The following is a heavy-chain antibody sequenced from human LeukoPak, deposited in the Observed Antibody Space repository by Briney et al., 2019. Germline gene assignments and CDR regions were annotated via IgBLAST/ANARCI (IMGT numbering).Heavy chain of an antibody. D-gene: IGHD4-17*01. CDR1: SHTFTSYG. V-gene: IGHV1-18*01. CDR2: ISVYRSKT. CDR3: ARDNGDYNFDY. J-gene: IGHJ4*02. Sequence: GASVKVSCKASSHTFTSYGLSWVRQAPGQGLEWMGWISVYRSKTNYAQKFQGRITLTTDASTRTTFMELRSLRSDDTAVYYCARDNGDYNFDYWGQGTLVTVFS.